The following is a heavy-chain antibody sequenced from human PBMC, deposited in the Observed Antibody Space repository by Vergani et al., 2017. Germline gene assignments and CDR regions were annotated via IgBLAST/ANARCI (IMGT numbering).Heavy chain of an antibody. V-gene: IGHV4-39*07. CDR1: GGSISSSSYY. J-gene: IGHJ3*02. CDR3: ASGEFGEGAFDI. CDR2: IYYSGST. D-gene: IGHD3-10*01. Sequence: QLQLQESGPGLVKPSETLSLTCTVSGGSISSSSYYWGWIRQPPGKGLEWIGSIYYSGSTYYNPSLKSRVTISVDTSKNQFSLKLSSVTAADTAVYYCASGEFGEGAFDIWGQGTMVTVSS.